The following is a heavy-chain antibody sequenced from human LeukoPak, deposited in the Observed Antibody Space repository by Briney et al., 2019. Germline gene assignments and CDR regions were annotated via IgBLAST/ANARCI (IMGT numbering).Heavy chain of an antibody. J-gene: IGHJ4*02. CDR2: ISGYNAKT. V-gene: IGHV1-18*04. D-gene: IGHD3-22*01. CDR3: ARVRDYYASSDYSDY. Sequence: GASVKVSCKTSGYTFTSYYVSWVRQAPGQGLEWMGWISGYNAKTKYVQKFQGRITMTIDTSTTTACMELRSLTSDDTAVYYCARVRDYYASSDYSDYWGQGTLVTVSS. CDR1: GYTFTSYY.